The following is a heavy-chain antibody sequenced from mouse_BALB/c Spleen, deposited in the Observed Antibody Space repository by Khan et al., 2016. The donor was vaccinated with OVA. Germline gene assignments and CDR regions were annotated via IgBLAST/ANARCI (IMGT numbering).Heavy chain of an antibody. CDR2: IDPANGNT. CDR1: GFNIKDTY. D-gene: IGHD4-1*01. V-gene: IGHV14-3*02. Sequence: VQLKQSGAELVKPGASVKLSCTASGFNIKDTYMHWVKQRPEQGLEWIGRIDPANGNTKYDPKFPGTATITADTSSNTAYLHLSSLTSEDTAVYYCARDYWDVFAYWGQGTLVTVSA. J-gene: IGHJ3*01. CDR3: ARDYWDVFAY.